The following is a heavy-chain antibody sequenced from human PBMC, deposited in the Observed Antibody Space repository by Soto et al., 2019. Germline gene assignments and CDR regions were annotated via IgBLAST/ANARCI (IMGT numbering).Heavy chain of an antibody. CDR2: IYYTGST. J-gene: IGHJ4*02. D-gene: IGHD5-12*01. CDR3: ARIEMASIK. CDR1: GASIRSGGFY. Sequence: PSETPSLTCSVSGASIRSGGFYWSWLRQSPGKGLEWIGHIYYTGSTFVSPSLKGRLTISLDTSKNQFSLDLSSVTAADTAMYYCARIEMASIKWGRGTLVTVSS. V-gene: IGHV4-31*03.